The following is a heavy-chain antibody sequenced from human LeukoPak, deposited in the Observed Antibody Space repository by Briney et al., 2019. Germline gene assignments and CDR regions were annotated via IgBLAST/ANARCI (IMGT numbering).Heavy chain of an antibody. CDR1: GYTFTSYY. Sequence: ASVKVSCKASGYTFTSYYMHRVRQAPGQGLEWMGIINPSGGSTSYAQKFQGRVTMTRDTSTSTVYMELSSLRSEDTAVYYCARDGRYSSGWYGGLDYWGQGTLVTVSS. V-gene: IGHV1-46*01. CDR2: INPSGGST. D-gene: IGHD6-19*01. CDR3: ARDGRYSSGWYGGLDY. J-gene: IGHJ4*02.